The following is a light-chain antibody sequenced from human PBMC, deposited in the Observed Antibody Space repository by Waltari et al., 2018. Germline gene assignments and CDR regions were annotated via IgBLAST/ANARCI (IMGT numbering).Light chain of an antibody. CDR2: DVS. V-gene: IGLV2-14*03. J-gene: IGLJ2*01. CDR1: SSDVGGYDY. Sequence: QSALTQPASVSGSPGQSITISCTGTSSDVGGYDYVSWYQQRPGKAPKVMIYDVSNRPSGVSNRFAGSKSGNTASLASSGLQAEDEADYYCSSYTSTTTVIFGGGTKLTVL. CDR3: SSYTSTTTVI.